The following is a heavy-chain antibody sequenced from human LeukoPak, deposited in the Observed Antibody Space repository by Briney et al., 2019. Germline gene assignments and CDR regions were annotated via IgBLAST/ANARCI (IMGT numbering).Heavy chain of an antibody. CDR3: ARTTSMSYVGDAFDI. J-gene: IGHJ3*02. D-gene: IGHD1-26*01. Sequence: GGSLRLSCAASGFAFSSYGMHWVRQAPGKGLEWVAVISYDGSNKYYADPVKGRFTISRDNAKNTLYLQMNSLRAEDTAVYYCARTTSMSYVGDAFDIWGQGTMVTVSS. V-gene: IGHV3-30*03. CDR1: GFAFSSYG. CDR2: ISYDGSNK.